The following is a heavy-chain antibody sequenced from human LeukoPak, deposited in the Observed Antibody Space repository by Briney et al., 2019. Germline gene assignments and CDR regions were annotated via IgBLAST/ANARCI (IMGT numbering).Heavy chain of an antibody. CDR2: FAPIIGTS. J-gene: IGHJ4*02. CDR3: TRALAAGSFES. Sequence: SSVKVTFTASRGTLICHPVHWVRQAPAQGLEGRGGFAPIIGTSKYAPKFQARARIRTGESTNTVYLDLSTLTSEDTAMYYCTRALAAGSFESSGQGALVTVSA. D-gene: IGHD6-25*01. CDR1: RGTLICHP. V-gene: IGHV1-69*05.